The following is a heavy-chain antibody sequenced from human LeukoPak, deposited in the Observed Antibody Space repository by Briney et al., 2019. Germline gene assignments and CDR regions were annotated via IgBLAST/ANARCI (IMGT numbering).Heavy chain of an antibody. CDR3: AREGSSGRTPLDY. V-gene: IGHV4-4*07. CDR1: GGSISSYY. J-gene: IGHJ4*02. D-gene: IGHD6-19*01. CDR2: IYTSGST. Sequence: SETLSLTCTVSGGSISSYYWSWIRQPAGKGLEWIGRIYTSGSTNYNPSLKSRVTISVDKSKNQFSQKLSSVTAADTAVYYCAREGSSGRTPLDYWGQGTLVTVSS.